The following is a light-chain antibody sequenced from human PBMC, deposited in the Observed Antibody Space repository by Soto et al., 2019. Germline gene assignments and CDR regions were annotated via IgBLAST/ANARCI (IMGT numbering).Light chain of an antibody. V-gene: IGKV1-39*01. CDR1: QSISSY. Sequence: DLQMTQSPSSLSASVGDRVTITCRASQSISSYLNWYQQKPGKAPKHLIYAATSLQSGVPSRFSGSGSGTAITLTISSLQPEDFATYYCQQSYSTPRTFGQGTKVEIK. CDR2: AAT. J-gene: IGKJ1*01. CDR3: QQSYSTPRT.